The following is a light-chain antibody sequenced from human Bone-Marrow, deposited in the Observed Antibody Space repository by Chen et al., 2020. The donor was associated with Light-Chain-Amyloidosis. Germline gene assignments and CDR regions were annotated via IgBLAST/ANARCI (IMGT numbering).Light chain of an antibody. V-gene: IGLV3-25*03. CDR2: IDT. J-gene: IGLJ2*01. Sequence: SYELTQPPSVSVSQGQTARITCSGDDLPTKYAYWYQQKPGQAPVLVIHIDTERPSGISERFSRSSSGTTATLTISGVQAEDEAHYHCQSADSSGTYEVIFGGGTKLTVL. CDR3: QSADSSGTYEVI. CDR1: DLPTKY.